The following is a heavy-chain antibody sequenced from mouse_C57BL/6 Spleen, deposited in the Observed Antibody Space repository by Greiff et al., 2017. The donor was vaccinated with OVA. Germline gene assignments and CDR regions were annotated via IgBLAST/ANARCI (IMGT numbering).Heavy chain of an antibody. CDR3: TRYNYYGSPWFAY. CDR1: GYTFTDYE. Sequence: QVQLQQSGAELVRPGASVTLSCKASGYTFTDYEMHWVKQTPVHGLEWIGAIDPETGGTAYNQKFKGKAILTADKSSSTAYMELRSLTSEDSAVYYCTRYNYYGSPWFAYWGQGTLVTVSA. V-gene: IGHV1-15*01. D-gene: IGHD1-1*01. CDR2: IDPETGGT. J-gene: IGHJ3*01.